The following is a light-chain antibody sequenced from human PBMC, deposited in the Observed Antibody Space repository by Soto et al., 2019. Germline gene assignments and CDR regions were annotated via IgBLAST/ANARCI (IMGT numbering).Light chain of an antibody. Sequence: DIRITQSPSTLSASVGDRVTITCRASQSISSWLAWYQQKPGKAPNLLIYDASSLESGVPSRFSGSGSGTEFTLTISSLHPDDFATYYCQQYNSYWTFGGGTKVDIK. J-gene: IGKJ4*01. V-gene: IGKV1-5*01. CDR1: QSISSW. CDR3: QQYNSYWT. CDR2: DAS.